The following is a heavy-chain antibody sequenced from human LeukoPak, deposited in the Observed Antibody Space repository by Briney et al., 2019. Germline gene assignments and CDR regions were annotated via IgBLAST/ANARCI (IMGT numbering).Heavy chain of an antibody. V-gene: IGHV4-34*01. CDR2: INHSGST. CDR3: ARVLGSRITIFGVVIRGRWFDP. J-gene: IGHJ5*02. CDR1: GGSFSGYY. D-gene: IGHD3-3*01. Sequence: PSETLSLTCAVYGGSFSGYYWSWIRQPPGEGLEWIGEINHSGSTNYNPSLKSRVTISVDTSKNQFSLKLSSVTAADTAVYYCARVLGSRITIFGVVIRGRWFDPWGQGTLVTVSS.